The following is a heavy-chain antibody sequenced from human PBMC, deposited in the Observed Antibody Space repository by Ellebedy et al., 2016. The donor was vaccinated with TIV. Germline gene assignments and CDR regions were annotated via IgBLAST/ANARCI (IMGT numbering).Heavy chain of an antibody. CDR1: GIRFGDLF. J-gene: IGHJ4*02. CDR3: REGHYSDV. V-gene: IGHV3-23*01. CDR2: ISAGGDDT. Sequence: GESLKISCATSGIRFGDLFMSWVRQAPGRGLQWVSTISAGGDDTYLADSVKGRFTISRDNSRNILYLQMSTLRDEDSAIYYCREGHYSDVWGQGTQVTVSA.